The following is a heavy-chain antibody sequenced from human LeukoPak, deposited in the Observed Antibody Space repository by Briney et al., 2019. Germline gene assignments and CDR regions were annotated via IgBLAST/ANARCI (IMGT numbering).Heavy chain of an antibody. J-gene: IGHJ4*02. V-gene: IGHV1-2*02. Sequence: ASVKVSCKASVYTFSRYYVHWVRQAPGQGLEWMGWINPNSGDTKFAQKFQGRLTVTRDTSLSTAYMELRRLTSADRAVYYCARGPPTRVVVITTGDFDFWGQGTLVTVSS. CDR3: ARGPPTRVVVITTGDFDF. D-gene: IGHD3-22*01. CDR1: VYTFSRYY. CDR2: INPNSGDT.